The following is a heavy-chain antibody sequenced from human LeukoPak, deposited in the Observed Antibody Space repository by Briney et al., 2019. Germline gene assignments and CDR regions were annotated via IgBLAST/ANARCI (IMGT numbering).Heavy chain of an antibody. D-gene: IGHD2-15*01. CDR2: IKQDGSEK. V-gene: IGHV3-7*01. Sequence: PGGSLRLSCAASGFTFSSYWMSWVRQAPGKGLEWVANIKQDGSEKYYVDSVKGRFTISRDNAKNSLYLQMNSLRAEDTAVYYCARAPARWGHCSGGSCHYGMDVWGQGTTVTVSS. J-gene: IGHJ6*02. CDR3: ARAPARWGHCSGGSCHYGMDV. CDR1: GFTFSSYW.